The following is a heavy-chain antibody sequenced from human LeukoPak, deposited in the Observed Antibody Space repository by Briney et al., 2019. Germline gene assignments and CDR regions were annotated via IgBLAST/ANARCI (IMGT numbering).Heavy chain of an antibody. CDR1: GYTSTSYG. J-gene: IGHJ5*02. CDR3: ARAGVLRYFDWLPEFDP. D-gene: IGHD3-9*01. CDR2: ISAYNGNT. V-gene: IGHV1-18*01. Sequence: ASVKVSCKASGYTSTSYGISWVRQAPGQGLEWMGWISAYNGNTNYAQKLQGRVTMTTDTSTSTAYMELRSLRSDDTAVYYCARAGVLRYFDWLPEFDPWGQGTLVTVSS.